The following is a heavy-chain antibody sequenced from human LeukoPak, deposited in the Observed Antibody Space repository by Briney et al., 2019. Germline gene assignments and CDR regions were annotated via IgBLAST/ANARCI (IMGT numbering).Heavy chain of an antibody. V-gene: IGHV4-34*01. D-gene: IGHD2-2*01. CDR2: INDSGNT. CDR3: ARGLPDCSSTSCYATYYYYYYMDV. Sequence: PSETLSLTCAVYGGSFSGYYWSWIRQPPGKGLEWIGEINDSGNTNQNPSLKSRVSTSAGTPKNQFSLELSSVTAADTGVYYCARGLPDCSSTSCYATYYYYYYMDVWGKGTTVTVSS. CDR1: GGSFSGYY. J-gene: IGHJ6*03.